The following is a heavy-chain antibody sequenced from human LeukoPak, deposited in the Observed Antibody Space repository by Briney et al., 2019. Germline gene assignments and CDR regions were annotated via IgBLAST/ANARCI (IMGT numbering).Heavy chain of an antibody. D-gene: IGHD5-18*01. Sequence: SETLSLTCTVSGGSNSSSSYYWGWIRQPPGKGLEWIGSIYYSGSTYYNPSLKSRVTISVGTSKNQFSLKLSSVTAADTAVYYCAAVDTAMASLDYWGQGTLVTVSS. CDR2: IYYSGST. CDR3: AAVDTAMASLDY. J-gene: IGHJ4*02. CDR1: GGSNSSSSYY. V-gene: IGHV4-39*07.